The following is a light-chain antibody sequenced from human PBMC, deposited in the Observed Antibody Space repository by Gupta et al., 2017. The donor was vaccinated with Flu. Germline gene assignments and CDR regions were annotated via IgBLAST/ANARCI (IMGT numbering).Light chain of an antibody. CDR1: TANIGNKY. Sequence: RVTISCSGTTANIGNKYGYWYQHLPGTTPTVVIDVKDQRPPGVPDRFSGSKSGTSASLVISGLRSEDEATYYCATWDDSLRGILFGGGTKLTVL. CDR2: VKD. V-gene: IGLV1-47*01. J-gene: IGLJ2*01. CDR3: ATWDDSLRGIL.